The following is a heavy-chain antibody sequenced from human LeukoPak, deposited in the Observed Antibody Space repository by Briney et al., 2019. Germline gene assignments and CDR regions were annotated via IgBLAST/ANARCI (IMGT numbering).Heavy chain of an antibody. Sequence: GGSLRLSCAASGFTFSSYAMHWVRQAPGKGLEWVAVISYDGSNKYYADSVKGRFTISRDNSKNTLYLQMNSLRAEDTAVYYCARGSFLGYCGGDCWAVFDYWGQGTLVTVSS. V-gene: IGHV3-30-3*01. CDR1: GFTFSSYA. CDR3: ARGSFLGYCGGDCWAVFDY. CDR2: ISYDGSNK. D-gene: IGHD2-21*01. J-gene: IGHJ4*02.